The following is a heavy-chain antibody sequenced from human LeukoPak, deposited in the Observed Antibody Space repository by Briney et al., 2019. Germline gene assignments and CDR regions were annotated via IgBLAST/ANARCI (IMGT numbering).Heavy chain of an antibody. Sequence: SENLSLTCTVSAGSISSYHCSWIRQPPGKGLEWIGYMYYSGSTNYNPSLKSRVTISVDMSKNQFSLKLSSVTAADTAVYYCAREGRFSYFGMDVWGQGTTVTVSS. J-gene: IGHJ6*02. D-gene: IGHD3-3*01. CDR2: MYYSGST. V-gene: IGHV4-59*12. CDR1: AGSISSYH. CDR3: AREGRFSYFGMDV.